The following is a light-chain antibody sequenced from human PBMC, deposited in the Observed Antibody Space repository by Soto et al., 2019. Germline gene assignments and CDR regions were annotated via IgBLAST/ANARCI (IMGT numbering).Light chain of an antibody. J-gene: IGKJ5*01. CDR2: GAS. CDR3: QQYNTWPR. Sequence: EIVMTQSPATLSVSPGERATLSYRASQSVNNNLAWYQQKPGQAPRLLIYGASTRAFGISGRFSGSGSGTEFTLTISSLQSEDFAVYYCQQYNTWPRFGQGTRLEIK. V-gene: IGKV3-15*01. CDR1: QSVNNN.